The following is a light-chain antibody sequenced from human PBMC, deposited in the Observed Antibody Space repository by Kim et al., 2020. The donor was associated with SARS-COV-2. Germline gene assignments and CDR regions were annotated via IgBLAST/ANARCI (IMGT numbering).Light chain of an antibody. J-gene: IGLJ2*01. CDR3: SSYAGSNNLV. V-gene: IGLV2-8*01. CDR1: SGDVCGYNY. CDR2: EVS. Sequence: GHSGTTACDGASGDVCGYNYSSRYQQHPGKAPKRMFYEVSNRPSGVPDRFAGSKSGNTASLTVSGLQAEDEADYYCSSYAGSNNLVFGGGTQLTVL.